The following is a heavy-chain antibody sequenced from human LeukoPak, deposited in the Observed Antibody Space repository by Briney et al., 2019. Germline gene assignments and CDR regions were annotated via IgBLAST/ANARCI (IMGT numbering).Heavy chain of an antibody. Sequence: ASVKVSCKASGYTFTNFGICWVRQAPGQGLEYMGYVSAYIGYTHSPQKFQGRITMTTDTATTTAYMELTSLTSDDTAVYFCAREEGGLARFWGQGTLVTVSS. V-gene: IGHV1-18*01. J-gene: IGHJ4*02. CDR2: VSAYIGYT. D-gene: IGHD1-26*01. CDR1: GYTFTNFG. CDR3: AREEGGLARF.